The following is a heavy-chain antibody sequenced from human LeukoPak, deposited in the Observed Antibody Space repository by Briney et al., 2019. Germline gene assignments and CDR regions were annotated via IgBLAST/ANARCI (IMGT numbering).Heavy chain of an antibody. Sequence: AASVTVSCKASGYTFTSYAMHWVRLAPGQRLEWMGWINAGNGNTKYSQKFQGRVTITRDTSASTAYMELSSLRSEDTAVYYCARDVYYYDSSGYDDAFDIWGQGTMVTVSS. D-gene: IGHD3-22*01. CDR2: INAGNGNT. CDR1: GYTFTSYA. CDR3: ARDVYYYDSSGYDDAFDI. J-gene: IGHJ3*02. V-gene: IGHV1-3*01.